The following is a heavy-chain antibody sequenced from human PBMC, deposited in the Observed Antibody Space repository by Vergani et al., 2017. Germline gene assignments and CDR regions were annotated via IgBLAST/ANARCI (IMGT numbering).Heavy chain of an antibody. D-gene: IGHD3-16*02. CDR3: ARFPLYDYVWGSYRSFDY. CDR2: IYYSGST. CDR1: GGSISSSSYY. Sequence: QLQLQESGPGLVKPSETLSLTCTVSGGSISSSSYYWGWIRQPPGKGLEWIGSIYYSGSTYYNPSLKSRVTISVDTSKNQFSLKLSSVTAADTAEYYCARFPLYDYVWGSYRSFDYWGQGTLVTVSS. V-gene: IGHV4-39*01. J-gene: IGHJ4*02.